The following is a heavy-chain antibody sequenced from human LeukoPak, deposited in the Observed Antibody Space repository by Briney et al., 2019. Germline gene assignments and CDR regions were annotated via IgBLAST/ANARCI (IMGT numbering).Heavy chain of an antibody. CDR3: ARREDMATIFRVQFDI. CDR1: GGSISSGGYY. CDR2: IYYSGST. D-gene: IGHD5-24*01. Sequence: PSQTLSLTCTVSGGSISSGGYYWSWIRQPPGKGLEWIGYIYYSGSTYYNPSLKSRVTISVDRSKNQFSLKLSSVTAADTAVYYCARREDMATIFRVQFDIWGQGTMVTVSS. V-gene: IGHV4-30-2*01. J-gene: IGHJ3*02.